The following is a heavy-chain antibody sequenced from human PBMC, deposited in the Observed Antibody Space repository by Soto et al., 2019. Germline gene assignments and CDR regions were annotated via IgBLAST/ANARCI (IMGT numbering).Heavy chain of an antibody. D-gene: IGHD2-15*01. CDR1: GYTITTYG. Sequence: QVQLVQSGAEVKKPGASMKVSCKASGYTITTYGLTWVRQAPGQGLEWMGWISPSNGNTNYAEKFQGRVTMTTDTSTSTAYMELRSLRSDDTAVYYCARVMVVVATSAFDIWGQGTMVTVSS. CDR2: ISPSNGNT. V-gene: IGHV1-18*01. J-gene: IGHJ3*02. CDR3: ARVMVVVATSAFDI.